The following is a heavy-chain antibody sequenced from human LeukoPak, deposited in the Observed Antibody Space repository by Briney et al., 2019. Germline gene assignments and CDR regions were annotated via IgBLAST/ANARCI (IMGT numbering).Heavy chain of an antibody. CDR3: ARVPPDSSGHYRGYFDY. V-gene: IGHV1-69*06. CDR1: GGTFSSYA. J-gene: IGHJ4*02. D-gene: IGHD3-22*01. Sequence: SVKVSCKASGGTFSSYAISWVRQAPGQGLEWMGGIIPIFGTANYAQKFQGRVTITADKSTSTAYMELSSLRSEDTAVYYCARVPPDSSGHYRGYFDYWGQGTLVTVSS. CDR2: IIPIFGTA.